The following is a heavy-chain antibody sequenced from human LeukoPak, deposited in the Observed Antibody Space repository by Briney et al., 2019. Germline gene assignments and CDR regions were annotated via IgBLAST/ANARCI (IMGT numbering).Heavy chain of an antibody. Sequence: GGSLRLSCAASGFTFSSYAMHWVRQAPGKGLEWVAVISYDGSNKYYADSVKGRFTISRDNSKNTLYLQMNSLRAEDTAVYYCARGIQLWEAISFDYWGQGTLVTVSS. J-gene: IGHJ4*02. CDR1: GFTFSSYA. V-gene: IGHV3-30*01. D-gene: IGHD5-18*01. CDR3: ARGIQLWEAISFDY. CDR2: ISYDGSNK.